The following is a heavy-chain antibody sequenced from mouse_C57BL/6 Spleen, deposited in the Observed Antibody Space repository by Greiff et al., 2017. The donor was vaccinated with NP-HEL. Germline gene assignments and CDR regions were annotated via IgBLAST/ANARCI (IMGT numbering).Heavy chain of an antibody. CDR3: ARSGDYSNYVYFDY. CDR1: GYTFTSYW. V-gene: IGHV1-69*01. J-gene: IGHJ2*01. D-gene: IGHD2-5*01. Sequence: QVQLKQPGAELVMPGASVKLSCKASGYTFTSYWMHWVKQRPGQGLEWIGEIDPSDSYTNYNQKFKGKSTLTVDKSSSTAYMQLSSLTSEDSAVYYCARSGDYSNYVYFDYWGQGTTLTVSS. CDR2: IDPSDSYT.